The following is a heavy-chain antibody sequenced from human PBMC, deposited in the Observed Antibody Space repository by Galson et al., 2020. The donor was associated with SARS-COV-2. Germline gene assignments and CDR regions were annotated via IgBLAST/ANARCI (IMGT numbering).Heavy chain of an antibody. V-gene: IGHV1-69*13. CDR3: ARSSRLGYCSGGSCYYYYYGMDV. J-gene: IGHJ6*02. CDR1: GGTFSSYA. CDR2: IIPIFGTA. D-gene: IGHD2-15*01. Sequence: SVKVSCKASGGTFSSYAISWLRQAPGQGLEWMGGIIPIFGTANYAQKFQGRVTITADESTSTAYMELSSLRSEDTAVYYCARSSRLGYCSGGSCYYYYYGMDVWGQGTTVTVSS.